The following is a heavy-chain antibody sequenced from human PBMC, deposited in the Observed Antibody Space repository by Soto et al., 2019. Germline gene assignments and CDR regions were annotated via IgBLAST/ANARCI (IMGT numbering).Heavy chain of an antibody. CDR3: AKGGWGGFLEWSRPFDY. V-gene: IGHV3-23*01. CDR2: IRCSGGST. CDR1: GFTFSSYA. Sequence: GGSLRLSCAASGFTFSSYAMSWVRQAPGKGLEWVSAIRCSGGSTYYAGTVKGRFTISRDNCKNTMYLQMHSLRAEDTAVYYCAKGGWGGFLEWSRPFDYWGQGTLVTVSS. D-gene: IGHD3-3*01. J-gene: IGHJ4*02.